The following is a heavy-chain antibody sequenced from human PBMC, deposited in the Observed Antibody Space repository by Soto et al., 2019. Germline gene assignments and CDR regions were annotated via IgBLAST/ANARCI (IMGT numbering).Heavy chain of an antibody. Sequence: PILTCAAPGFTFSIYSMNWVRQAPGKGLEWVSSISSSTIYIDYADSVKGRFTVSRDNAKMALYLQMNSLNAEDMAVYYCARSPRIAVAGLDNCFDTWGQGILVTVSS. J-gene: IGHJ5*02. D-gene: IGHD6-19*01. V-gene: IGHV3-21*01. CDR2: ISSSTIYI. CDR3: ARSPRIAVAGLDNCFDT. CDR1: GFTFSIYS.